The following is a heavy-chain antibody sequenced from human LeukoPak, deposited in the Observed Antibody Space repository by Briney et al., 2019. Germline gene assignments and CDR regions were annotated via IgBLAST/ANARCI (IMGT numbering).Heavy chain of an antibody. CDR2: IYYSGST. Sequence: PSETLSLTCTVSDYSITSDSYWGWIRQPPGKGLEWIGYIYYSGSTNYNPSLKSRVTISVDTSKNQFSLKLSSVTAADTAVYYCARDRGARAGTFAEPHIEEFDYWGQGTLVTVSS. D-gene: IGHD6-19*01. CDR3: ARDRGARAGTFAEPHIEEFDY. J-gene: IGHJ4*02. V-gene: IGHV4-61*01. CDR1: DYSITSDSY.